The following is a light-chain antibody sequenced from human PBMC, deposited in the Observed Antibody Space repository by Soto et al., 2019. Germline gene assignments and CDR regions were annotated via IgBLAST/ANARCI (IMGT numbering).Light chain of an antibody. CDR1: QSISSY. J-gene: IGKJ1*01. Sequence: DIQMTQSPSSLSASVGDRVTITCRASQSISSYLNWYQQKPGKAPKLLIYAASSLQSGVPSRFSGGGSATEFTLTISSLQTDDFATYYCQQYNTYPWTFGQGTKVEI. CDR3: QQYNTYPWT. CDR2: AAS. V-gene: IGKV1-39*01.